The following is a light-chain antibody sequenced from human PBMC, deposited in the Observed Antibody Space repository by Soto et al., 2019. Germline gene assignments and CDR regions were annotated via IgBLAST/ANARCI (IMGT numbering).Light chain of an antibody. CDR3: CSYAGTSTYV. J-gene: IGLJ1*01. Sequence: QSALTQPASVSGSPGQSITISCTGTSRDVGSYNLVSWYQQYPGKAPKVMIYENNKRPSGVSIRFSGFKSGNTASLTISGLQAEDEAEYYCCSYAGTSTYVFGTGTKVTVL. V-gene: IGLV2-23*01. CDR2: ENN. CDR1: SRDVGSYNL.